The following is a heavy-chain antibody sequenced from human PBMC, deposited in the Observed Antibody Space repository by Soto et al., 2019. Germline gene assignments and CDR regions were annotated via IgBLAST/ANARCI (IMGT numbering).Heavy chain of an antibody. CDR2: ISGSGGST. V-gene: IGHV3-23*01. Sequence: GGSLRLSCAASGFTFSSYAMSWVRQAPGKGLEWVSAISGSGGSTYYADSVKGRFTISRDNSKNTLYLQMNSLRAEDTAVYYCAKVITMVRGVIKGYYYYYMDVWGKGTTVTVSS. D-gene: IGHD3-10*01. J-gene: IGHJ6*03. CDR3: AKVITMVRGVIKGYYYYYMDV. CDR1: GFTFSSYA.